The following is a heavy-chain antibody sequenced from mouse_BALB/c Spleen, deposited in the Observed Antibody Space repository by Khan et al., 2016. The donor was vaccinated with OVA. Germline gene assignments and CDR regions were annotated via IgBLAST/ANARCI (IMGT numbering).Heavy chain of an antibody. CDR3: ARQYRKSFFEY. CDR2: ISRGGGYT. Sequence: EVELVESGGDLAKPGGSLKLSCAASGFTFSSFGMSWIRQTPDKGLEWVATISRGGGYTYYPDSVKGRFTFSRDNAKNTLYLQMSSLTSEDTAMYYCARQYRKSFFEYWGQGTTLTVSS. J-gene: IGHJ2*01. V-gene: IGHV5-6*01. CDR1: GFTFSSFG.